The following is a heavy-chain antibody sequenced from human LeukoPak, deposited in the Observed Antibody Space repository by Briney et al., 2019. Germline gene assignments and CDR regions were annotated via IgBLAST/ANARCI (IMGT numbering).Heavy chain of an antibody. Sequence: PGGSLRLSCAASEFTFRSYNMHWVRQAPGTGLGWVAFIRNDGSNKYYADSVKGRFTISRDNSKNTLYLQMNSLRAEDTAVYYCARDSLDYYCMDVWGKGTTVTVSS. J-gene: IGHJ6*03. D-gene: IGHD1-1*01. V-gene: IGHV3-30*02. CDR2: IRNDGSNK. CDR3: ARDSLDYYCMDV. CDR1: EFTFRSYN.